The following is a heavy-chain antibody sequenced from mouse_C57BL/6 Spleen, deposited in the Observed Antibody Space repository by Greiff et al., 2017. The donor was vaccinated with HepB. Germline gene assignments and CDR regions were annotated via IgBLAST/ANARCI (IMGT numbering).Heavy chain of an antibody. D-gene: IGHD3-2*02. Sequence: VQLQQSGPGLVAPSQSLSITCTVSGFSLTSYGVDWVRQPPGKGLEWLGVIWGGGSTNYNSALMSRLSISKDNSKSQVFLKMNSLQTDDTAMYYCPKRKTAQEGYAMDYWGQGTSVTVSS. CDR3: PKRKTAQEGYAMDY. CDR2: IWGGGST. J-gene: IGHJ4*01. V-gene: IGHV2-9*01. CDR1: GFSLTSYG.